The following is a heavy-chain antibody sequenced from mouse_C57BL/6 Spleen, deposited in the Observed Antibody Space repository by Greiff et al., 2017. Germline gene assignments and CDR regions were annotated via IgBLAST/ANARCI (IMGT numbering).Heavy chain of an antibody. CDR1: GYSITSGYY. Sequence: EVQLVESGPGLVKPSQSLSLTCSVTGYSITSGYYWNWIRQFPGNKLEWMGYKSYDGSNNYNPALKNQISITRDTSTNQFFLKLNSLTTEDTATYYCAREPLTSQFYYYAMDYWGQGTSVTVSS. J-gene: IGHJ4*01. CDR3: AREPLTSQFYYYAMDY. D-gene: IGHD2-12*01. CDR2: KSYDGSN. V-gene: IGHV3-6*01.